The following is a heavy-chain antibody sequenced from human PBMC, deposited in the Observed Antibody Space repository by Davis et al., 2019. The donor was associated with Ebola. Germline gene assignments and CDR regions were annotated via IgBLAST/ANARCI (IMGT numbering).Heavy chain of an antibody. Sequence: PGGSLRLSCAAPGFSFSTYGMHWVRQAPGKGLEWVAVISYDGNYKNYVDSVKGRFTISRDNSDNTLFLQMNSLRAEDTAVYYCAQEYCSNSGSYCTYFDRWGQGTLVTVSS. CDR3: AQEYCSNSGSYCTYFDR. V-gene: IGHV3-30*18. CDR1: GFSFSTYG. CDR2: ISYDGNYK. J-gene: IGHJ4*02. D-gene: IGHD3-10*01.